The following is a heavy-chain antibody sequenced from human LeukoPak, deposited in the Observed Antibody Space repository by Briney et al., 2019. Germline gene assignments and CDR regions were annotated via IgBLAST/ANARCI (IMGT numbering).Heavy chain of an antibody. D-gene: IGHD6-19*01. V-gene: IGHV3-7*03. Sequence: PGGSLRLSCAASGFTFSSYWMSWVRQAPGKGLEWVANIKQDGSEKYYVDSVKGRFTISRDNAKNSLYLQMNSLRAEDTAVYYCAKELRIAVAGYFDYWGQGTLVTVSS. CDR3: AKELRIAVAGYFDY. J-gene: IGHJ4*02. CDR2: IKQDGSEK. CDR1: GFTFSSYW.